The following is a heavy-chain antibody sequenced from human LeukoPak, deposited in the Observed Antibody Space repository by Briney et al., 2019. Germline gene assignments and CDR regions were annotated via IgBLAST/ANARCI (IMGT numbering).Heavy chain of an antibody. CDR2: INHSGST. J-gene: IGHJ4*02. CDR3: ARGKRGYSSSWYDY. CDR1: GGSFSGYY. D-gene: IGHD6-13*01. Sequence: PSETLSLTCAVYGGSFSGYYWSWIRQPPGKGQEWIGEINHSGSTNYNPSLKSRVTISVDTSKNQFSLKLSSVTAADTAVYYCARGKRGYSSSWYDYWGQGTLVTVSS. V-gene: IGHV4-34*01.